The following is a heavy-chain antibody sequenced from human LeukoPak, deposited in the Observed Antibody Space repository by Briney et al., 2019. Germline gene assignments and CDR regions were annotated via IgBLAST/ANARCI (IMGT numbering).Heavy chain of an antibody. J-gene: IGHJ6*03. D-gene: IGHD5-12*01. V-gene: IGHV4-38-2*01. CDR2: IYHSGST. CDR3: ARWMGRGYSGYDYPSGYYMDV. CDR1: GYSISSGYY. Sequence: PSETLSLTCAVSGYSISSGYYWGWIRQPPGKGLEWIGSIYHSGSTYYNPSLKSRVTISVDTSKNQFSLKLSSVTAAGTAVYYCARWMGRGYSGYDYPSGYYMDVWGKGTTVTVSS.